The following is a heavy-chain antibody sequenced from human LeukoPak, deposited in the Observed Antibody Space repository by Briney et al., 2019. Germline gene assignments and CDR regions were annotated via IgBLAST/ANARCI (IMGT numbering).Heavy chain of an antibody. D-gene: IGHD6-19*01. CDR2: IYYSGST. CDR3: ARESSSGWYSDAFDI. V-gene: IGHV4-39*07. J-gene: IGHJ3*02. CDR1: GGSISSSSYY. Sequence: SETLSLTCTVSGGSISSSSYYWGWIRQPPGTGLEWIGSIYYSGSTYYNPSLKSRVTISVDTSKNQFSLKLSSVTAADTAVYYCARESSSGWYSDAFDIWGQGTMVTVSS.